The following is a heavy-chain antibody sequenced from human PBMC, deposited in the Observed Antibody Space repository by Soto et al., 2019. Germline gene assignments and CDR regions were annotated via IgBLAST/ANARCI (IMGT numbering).Heavy chain of an antibody. Sequence: SETLSLTCTVSGGSISSDDYYWSWIRQPPGKGLEWIGYIYYNGSTYYNPSLKSRVTISVDTSKNQFSLKLSSVTAADTAVYYCARAMGDSSGYYGGEVDYWGQGTLVTVS. D-gene: IGHD3-22*01. V-gene: IGHV4-30-4*01. CDR2: IYYNGST. CDR3: ARAMGDSSGYYGGEVDY. J-gene: IGHJ4*02. CDR1: GGSISSDDYY.